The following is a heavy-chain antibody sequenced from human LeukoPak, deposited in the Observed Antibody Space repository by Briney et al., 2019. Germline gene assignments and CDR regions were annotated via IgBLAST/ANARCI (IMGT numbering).Heavy chain of an antibody. CDR3: ARVYNSYYYYMDV. V-gene: IGHV1-18*01. J-gene: IGHJ6*03. D-gene: IGHD1-14*01. CDR1: GYTFDIYG. Sequence: ASVKVSCKASGYTFDIYGIAWVRQAPGLGLEWMGWIATYNGKTDYAQNLQGRVTMTTDLSTGTAYMELRSLRFDDTAVYYCARVYNSYYYYMDVWGKGTPVTVSS. CDR2: IATYNGKT.